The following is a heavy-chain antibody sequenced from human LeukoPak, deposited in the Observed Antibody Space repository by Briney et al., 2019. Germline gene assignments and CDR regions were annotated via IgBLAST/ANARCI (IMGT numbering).Heavy chain of an antibody. V-gene: IGHV1-46*01. CDR1: GYTFTDYY. Sequence: ASVKVSCKASGYTFTDYYIHWVRQAPGQGLEWMGIIHPSGGSTTYAQKFQGRVTVTSDTSTSTVYMELSSLRSEDTAVYYCAVWAFDYYGSGSYWPEPHDYYYYGMDVWGKGTTVTVSS. CDR3: AVWAFDYYGSGSYWPEPHDYYYYGMDV. J-gene: IGHJ6*04. CDR2: IHPSGGST. D-gene: IGHD3-10*01.